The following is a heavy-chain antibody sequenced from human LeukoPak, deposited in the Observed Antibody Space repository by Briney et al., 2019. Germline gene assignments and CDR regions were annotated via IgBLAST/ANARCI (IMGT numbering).Heavy chain of an antibody. CDR3: ARGGIVGADIDY. CDR2: ISSSSSYI. V-gene: IGHV3-21*01. J-gene: IGHJ4*02. D-gene: IGHD1-26*01. Sequence: PGGSLRLSCAASGSTFSSYSMNWVRQAPGKGLEWVSSISSSSSYIYYADSVKGRFTISRDNAKNSLYLQMNSLRAEDTAVYYCARGGIVGADIDYWGQGTLVTVSS. CDR1: GSTFSSYS.